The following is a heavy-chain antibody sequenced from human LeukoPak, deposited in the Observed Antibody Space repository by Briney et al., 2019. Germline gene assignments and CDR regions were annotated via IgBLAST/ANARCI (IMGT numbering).Heavy chain of an antibody. CDR1: GYTFTDYY. D-gene: IGHD6-19*01. J-gene: IGHJ3*02. V-gene: IGHV1-2*04. CDR3: ATKWLAQGYDAFDI. CDR2: INPNSGGT. Sequence: GASVKVSCKASGYTFTDYYMHWVRQAPGQGLEWMGWINPNSGGTNYAQKFQGWVTMTRDTSISTAYMELNRLRSDDTAVYYCATKWLAQGYDAFDIWGQGTMVTVSS.